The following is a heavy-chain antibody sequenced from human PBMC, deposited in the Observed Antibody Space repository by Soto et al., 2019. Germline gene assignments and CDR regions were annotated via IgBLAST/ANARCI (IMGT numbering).Heavy chain of an antibody. CDR2: IRDGGRT. Sequence: QVQLQESGPGLLKPSQTLSLTCTVSGGSISSGNFFWNWIRHHPGKGLEWIGYIRDGGRTYYKPSLQSRVTISLDTSENQFSLRLSSVTAADTAVYYCARGLNSGYSRPFDSWGQGTLVTVSP. CDR1: GGSISSGNFF. J-gene: IGHJ4*02. CDR3: ARGLNSGYSRPFDS. V-gene: IGHV4-31*03. D-gene: IGHD3-22*01.